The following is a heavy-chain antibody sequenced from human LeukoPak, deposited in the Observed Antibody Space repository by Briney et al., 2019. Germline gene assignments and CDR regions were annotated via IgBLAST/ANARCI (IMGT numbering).Heavy chain of an antibody. J-gene: IGHJ4*02. Sequence: SETLSLTCAVSGYSLSSDYYWSWIRQPPGKGLEWIGEINHSGSTNYNPSLKSRVTISVDTSKNQFSLKLSSVTAADTAVYYCARAKTYYYDSSGYAYWGQGTLVTVSS. CDR1: GYSLSSDYY. CDR3: ARAKTYYYDSSGYAY. CDR2: INHSGST. V-gene: IGHV4-34*01. D-gene: IGHD3-22*01.